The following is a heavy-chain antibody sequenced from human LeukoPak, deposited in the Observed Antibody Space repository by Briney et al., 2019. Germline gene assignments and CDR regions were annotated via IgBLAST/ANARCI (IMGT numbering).Heavy chain of an antibody. J-gene: IGHJ4*02. CDR2: TYYRSKWYN. V-gene: IGHV6-1*01. CDR3: AREDLGAAYFDF. D-gene: IGHD3-16*01. CDR1: GDSVSTNNVA. Sequence: SQTPSLTCAISGDSVSTNNVAWNWIRQSPSRGLEWLGRTYYRSKWYNDYAVSVKSRIIINPDTSKNQFSLQLNSVTPDDTAVYYCAREDLGAAYFDFWGQGTLVTVSS.